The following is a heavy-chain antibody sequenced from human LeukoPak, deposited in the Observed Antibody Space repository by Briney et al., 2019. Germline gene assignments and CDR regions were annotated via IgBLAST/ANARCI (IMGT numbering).Heavy chain of an antibody. CDR2: ITGGGRT. D-gene: IGHD4-17*01. CDR3: VKSGPDFGDLPSEYYFDF. J-gene: IGHJ4*02. Sequence: GGSLRLSCAASGFTFSDYAMSWVRQAPGKGPEWVSAITGGGRTYYADSVKGRFTISRDSSKNTLYLQMNSLRAEDTAAYYCVKSGPDFGDLPSEYYFDFWGQGTLVTVSS. V-gene: IGHV3-23*01. CDR1: GFTFSDYA.